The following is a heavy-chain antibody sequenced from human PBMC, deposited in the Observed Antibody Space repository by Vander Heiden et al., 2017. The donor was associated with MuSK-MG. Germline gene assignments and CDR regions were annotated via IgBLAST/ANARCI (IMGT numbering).Heavy chain of an antibody. CDR2: VHDSGNS. CDR3: STYYYDSSGNYYFDY. Sequence: QVQLQESRPGLVRPSQTLTLTCTVSTGSIREDGNYWSWIRQHPGKGLEWIGYVHDSGNSYYNTSLKSRVTISVDTSKRQFSLELRSVTAEDTAVYFCSTYYYDSSGNYYFDYWGQGTLVTVSS. CDR1: TGSIREDGNY. D-gene: IGHD3-22*01. V-gene: IGHV4-31*03. J-gene: IGHJ4*02.